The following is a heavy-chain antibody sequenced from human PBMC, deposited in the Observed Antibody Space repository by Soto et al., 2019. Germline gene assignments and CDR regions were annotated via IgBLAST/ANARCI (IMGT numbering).Heavy chain of an antibody. CDR1: GYTFTSYD. J-gene: IGHJ5*02. CDR2: MNPNSGNT. D-gene: IGHD3-3*01. V-gene: IGHV1-8*01. CDR3: ERGGRFLEWLFEFQFDH. Sequence: QVQLVQSGAEVKKPGASVKVSCKASGYTFTSYDINWVRQATGQGLEWMGWMNPNSGNTGYAQKFQGRVTMTRNTSISTAYMELSSLRYEDTAVEYCERGGRFLEWLFEFQFDHWGQGTLVTVSS.